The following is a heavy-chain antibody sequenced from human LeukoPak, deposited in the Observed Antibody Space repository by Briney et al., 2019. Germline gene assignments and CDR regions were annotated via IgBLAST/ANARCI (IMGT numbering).Heavy chain of an antibody. Sequence: GGSLRLSCTASVFTFSSYWMSWVRQAPGKGLEWVSVIYSGGSTYYADSVKGRFTSSRDNSKNTLYLQMNSLRAEDTAVYYCARDPLYGYFDYWGQGTLVTVS. D-gene: IGHD4-17*01. CDR3: ARDPLYGYFDY. CDR1: VFTFSSYW. V-gene: IGHV3-66*02. J-gene: IGHJ4*02. CDR2: IYSGGST.